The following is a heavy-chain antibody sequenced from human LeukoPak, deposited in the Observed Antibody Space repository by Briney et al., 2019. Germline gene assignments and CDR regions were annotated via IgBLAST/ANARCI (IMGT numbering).Heavy chain of an antibody. V-gene: IGHV3-30-3*01. CDR2: IAFDGSTK. D-gene: IGHD1-7*01. Sequence: GGSLRLSCAASGFTFSNYAKHWVRQAPGKGLEWVAVIAFDGSTKLYADSVKGRFTISRDNSKSTLYLQMNSLGPEDTAVHYCARQTTGTIKHGVFDIWGLGTMVTVSS. CDR1: GFTFSNYA. CDR3: ARQTTGTIKHGVFDI. J-gene: IGHJ3*02.